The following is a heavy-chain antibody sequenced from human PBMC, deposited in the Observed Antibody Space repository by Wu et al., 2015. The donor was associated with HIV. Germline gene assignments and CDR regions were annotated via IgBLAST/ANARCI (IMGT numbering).Heavy chain of an antibody. D-gene: IGHD2-15*01. J-gene: IGHJ6*02. CDR3: ARHRVEVAASGLEDYYYYGMDV. CDR1: GYSFSDYY. Sequence: QVQLEQSGAEVKKPGASVKVSCKASGYSFSDYYMHWVRQAPGQGLEWMGWINPKSGGTNYPQKFQGRVTMSRDTSISTAYVEVSRLRSDDTAVYYCARHRVEVAASGLEDYYYYGMDVWAKEPRSPSP. CDR2: INPKSGGT. V-gene: IGHV1-2*02.